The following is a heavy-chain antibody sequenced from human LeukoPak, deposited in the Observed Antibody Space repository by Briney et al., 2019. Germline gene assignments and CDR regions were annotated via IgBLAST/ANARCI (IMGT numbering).Heavy chain of an antibody. CDR3: ARDRGRVAGEYFDY. V-gene: IGHV3-11*06. J-gene: IGHJ4*02. CDR1: GCTFSAVY. D-gene: IGHD6-19*01. Sequence: PGGSLRLSCAASGCTFSAVYMSWIRQAPGKGLEWVSYISSSGSSTKYADSVKGRFTISRDNANNSLYLQMNSLRVEDTAVYYCARDRGRVAGEYFDYWGQGTLVTVSS. CDR2: ISSSGSST.